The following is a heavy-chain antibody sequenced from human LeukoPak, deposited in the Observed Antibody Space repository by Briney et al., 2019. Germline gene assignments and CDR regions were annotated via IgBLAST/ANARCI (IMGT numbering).Heavy chain of an antibody. J-gene: IGHJ4*02. CDR1: GFTFSSYA. CDR3: AKDQQYSSGWSSFDY. CDR2: ISGSGGST. D-gene: IGHD6-19*01. V-gene: IGHV3-23*01. Sequence: GRSLRLSCAASGFTFSSYAMSWVRQAQGKGREWVSAISGSGGSTYYADSVKGRFTISRDNFKNTLYLQMNSLRAEDTAVYYCAKDQQYSSGWSSFDYWGQGTLVTVSS.